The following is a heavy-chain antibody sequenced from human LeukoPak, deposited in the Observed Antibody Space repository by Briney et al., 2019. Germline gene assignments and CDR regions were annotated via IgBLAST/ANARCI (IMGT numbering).Heavy chain of an antibody. CDR2: ISTSGSTI. V-gene: IGHV3-48*03. Sequence: GGSLRLSCAASGFTFSAYEMNWVRQAPGKALEWVSYISTSGSTIYYADSVKGRFTISRDNAKNSLYLQMNSLRAEDAAVYHCARDTRLDYWSQGTLVTVSS. J-gene: IGHJ4*02. CDR3: ARDTRLDY. CDR1: GFTFSAYE.